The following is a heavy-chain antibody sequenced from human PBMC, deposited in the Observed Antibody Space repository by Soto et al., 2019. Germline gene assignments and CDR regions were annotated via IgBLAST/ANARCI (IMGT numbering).Heavy chain of an antibody. CDR1: GYTFTNYG. CDR2: ISAYNRNT. V-gene: IGHV1-18*01. D-gene: IGHD6-19*01. J-gene: IGHJ4*02. Sequence: ASVKVSCKASGYTFTNYGVSWVRQAPGQGLEWMGWISAYNRNTNYAQKLQGRVTMTTDTSTSTVYMELRSLRSDDTAVYYCARDTTYSSGWNFDYWGQGTLVTVSS. CDR3: ARDTTYSSGWNFDY.